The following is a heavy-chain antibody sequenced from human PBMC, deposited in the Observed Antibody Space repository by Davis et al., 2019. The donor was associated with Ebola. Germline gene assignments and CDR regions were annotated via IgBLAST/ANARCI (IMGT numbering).Heavy chain of an antibody. D-gene: IGHD3-16*02. CDR2: INNDGTST. V-gene: IGHV3-74*01. CDR1: GYTFSSFW. Sequence: PGGSLRLSCKGSGYTFSSFWMNWVRQAPGKGLEWVSRINNDGTSTNYTGVVRGRFTISRDNANNAVSLQMNSLRAEDTAVYYCVSSGSFYDYHAYFDNWGQGALVTVSS. CDR3: VSSGSFYDYHAYFDN. J-gene: IGHJ4*02.